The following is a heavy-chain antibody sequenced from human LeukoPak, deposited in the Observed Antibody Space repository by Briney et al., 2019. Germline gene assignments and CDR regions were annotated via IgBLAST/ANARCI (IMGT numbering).Heavy chain of an antibody. Sequence: PGGSLRLSCAASGFSFSDYYMSWIRQAPGKGLEWVSYISSSSNYTNYADSVKGRFTISRDNAKNSLYLQMNSLRAEDTAVYYCARGSSSSWLWGQGTLVTVSS. CDR2: ISSSSNYT. V-gene: IGHV3-11*05. D-gene: IGHD6-13*01. J-gene: IGHJ4*02. CDR1: GFSFSDYY. CDR3: ARGSSSSWL.